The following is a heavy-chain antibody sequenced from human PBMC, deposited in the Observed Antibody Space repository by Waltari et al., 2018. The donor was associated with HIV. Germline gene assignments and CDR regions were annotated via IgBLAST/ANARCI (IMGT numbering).Heavy chain of an antibody. CDR1: GGAFVSHS. J-gene: IGHJ5*01. D-gene: IGHD3-10*01. CDR2: ARAWCGTA. Sequence: QVHLVQSGAEVKKPGSSVKVSCKASGGAFVSHSFKWVRPAPGQGFEWMGRARAWCGTASYARKVQGRGTSSADKATTTAYMELRGLRREGAAVYYCACARETRGVDFDSWGQGTLGTVS. V-gene: IGHV1-69*08. CDR3: ACARETRGVDFDS.